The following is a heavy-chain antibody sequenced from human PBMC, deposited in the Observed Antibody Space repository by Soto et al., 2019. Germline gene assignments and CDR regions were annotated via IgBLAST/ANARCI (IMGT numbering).Heavy chain of an antibody. V-gene: IGHV4-59*01. D-gene: IGHD2-15*01. Sequence: QVQLQESGPGLVKPSETLSLTCTVSGGSITNNYWSWIRQPPGKELEWIGYIYYSGATRYKSSLKRRGTMSVDPSKNQFSLNLNSVTAADTAVYYCARGGWSLDYWGQGTLVTVSS. J-gene: IGHJ4*02. CDR1: GGSITNNY. CDR3: ARGGWSLDY. CDR2: IYYSGAT.